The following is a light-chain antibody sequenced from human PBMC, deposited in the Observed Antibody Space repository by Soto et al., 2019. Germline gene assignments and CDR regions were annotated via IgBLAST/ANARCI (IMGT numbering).Light chain of an antibody. CDR3: QQYNSYSAT. CDR2: KAS. Sequence: DIQMTQSPSTLSASVGDRVTITCRASQSISSWLAWYQQKPGKAPKLLIYKASSLESEVPSRFSGSGSGTEFTLTISSLQPDDFANYYCQQYNSYSATFGQGTKVENK. J-gene: IGKJ1*01. V-gene: IGKV1-5*03. CDR1: QSISSW.